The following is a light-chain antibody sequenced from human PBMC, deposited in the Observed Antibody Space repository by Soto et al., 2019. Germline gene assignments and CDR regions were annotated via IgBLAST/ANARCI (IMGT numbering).Light chain of an antibody. V-gene: IGKV3-20*01. CDR1: QSVSSSY. Sequence: EIVLTQSPGTLSLSPGERATLSCRASQSVSSSYLAWYQQKPGQAPRLLIYGASSRATGIPDRFSGSGSGTDFTLTISRLEPEVFAVYYCQQYGSSPGWTFGQGTKVDIK. CDR3: QQYGSSPGWT. CDR2: GAS. J-gene: IGKJ1*01.